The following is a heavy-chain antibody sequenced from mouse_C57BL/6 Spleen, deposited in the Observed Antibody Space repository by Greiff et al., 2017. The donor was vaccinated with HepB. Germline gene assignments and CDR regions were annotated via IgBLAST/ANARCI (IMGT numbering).Heavy chain of an antibody. CDR2: INPNNGGT. CDR1: GYTFTDYY. V-gene: IGHV1-26*01. CDR3: ARYYRQLGNFDD. D-gene: IGHD3-2*01. Sequence: VQLQQSGPELVKPGASVKISCKASGYTFTDYYMNWVKQSHGKSLEWIGDINPNNGGTSYNQKFKGKATLTVDKSSSTAYMELRSLTSEDSAVYYCARYYRQLGNFDDWGQGTTLTVSS. J-gene: IGHJ2*01.